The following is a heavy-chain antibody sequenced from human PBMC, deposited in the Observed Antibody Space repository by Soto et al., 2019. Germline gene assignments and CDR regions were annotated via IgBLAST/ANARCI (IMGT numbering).Heavy chain of an antibody. D-gene: IGHD4-17*01. CDR3: AKGPLWTTSGFDY. Sequence: VQLLESGGGLVQPGGSLRLSCAASGFIFSNYAMTWVRQAPGKGLERVSTISGSGGTTYYTDSVKGRFTISRDNSKNTLYLQVDSLSAEDTGVYYCAKGPLWTTSGFDYWGQGTLVTFSS. J-gene: IGHJ4*02. V-gene: IGHV3-23*01. CDR2: ISGSGGTT. CDR1: GFIFSNYA.